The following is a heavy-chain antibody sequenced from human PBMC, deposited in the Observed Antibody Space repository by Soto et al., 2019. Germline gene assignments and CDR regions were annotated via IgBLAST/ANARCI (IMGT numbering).Heavy chain of an antibody. Sequence: QVHRLLQSGAEVKKPGSSVKVSCKASGGTPSNSAISWVRQAPGQGLEWMGGIIPVFGLVKYAQNFQGRVTITADESTNKAYTELSSLRPEDTAVYYCAGGRIVVVGSRAYYGMDVWGQGTTVTVSS. J-gene: IGHJ6*02. D-gene: IGHD3-22*01. CDR3: AGGRIVVVGSRAYYGMDV. CDR2: IIPVFGLV. V-gene: IGHV1-69*01. CDR1: GGTPSNSA.